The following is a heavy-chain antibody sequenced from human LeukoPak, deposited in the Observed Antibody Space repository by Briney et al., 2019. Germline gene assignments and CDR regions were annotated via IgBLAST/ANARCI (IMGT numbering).Heavy chain of an antibody. CDR2: THYSGNT. V-gene: IGHV4-59*08. J-gene: IGHJ3*01. D-gene: IGHD1-26*01. CDR1: DDSISSYY. Sequence: PSETLSLTCRVSDDSISSYYWNWIRQPPGKPLEWIGYTHYSGNTNYNPSLKSRVTTLVDMSKNQFYLKLSSVTAADTAVYYCARWGGTLNAFDVWGQGTLVTVSS. CDR3: ARWGGTLNAFDV.